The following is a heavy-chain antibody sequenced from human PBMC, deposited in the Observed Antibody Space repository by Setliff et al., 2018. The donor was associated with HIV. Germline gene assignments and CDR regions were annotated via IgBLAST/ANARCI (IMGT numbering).Heavy chain of an antibody. CDR2: IYTSGST. CDR3: ASFSGYDYYFDY. J-gene: IGHJ4*02. D-gene: IGHD5-12*01. V-gene: IGHV4-61*02. CDR1: GGSISSGSYY. Sequence: PSETLSLTCTVSGGSISSGSYYWSWIRQPAGKGLEWIGRIYTSGSTNYNPSLKSRVTIALDTSKNQFSLKLSSVTAADTAVYYCASFSGYDYYFDYWGQGTLVTVSS.